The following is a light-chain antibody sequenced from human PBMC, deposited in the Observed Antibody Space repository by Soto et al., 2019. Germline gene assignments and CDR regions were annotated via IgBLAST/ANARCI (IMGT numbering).Light chain of an antibody. CDR1: QSISDR. V-gene: IGKV1-5*01. Sequence: IRMTQSHSTLPASVGDRVTITCRASQSISDRLAWYQQKPGKAPKLMIYEASTLQSGVPSRFSGSGSGTEFTLTISSLQSEDFALYYCQQYNKWPRITFGQGTRLEIK. CDR3: QQYNKWPRIT. J-gene: IGKJ5*01. CDR2: EAS.